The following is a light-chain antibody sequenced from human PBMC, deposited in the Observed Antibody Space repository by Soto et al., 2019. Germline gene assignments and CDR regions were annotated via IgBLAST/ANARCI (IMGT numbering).Light chain of an antibody. J-gene: IGKJ4*01. CDR3: QQYYSTPPT. Sequence: DIVMTQSPGSLAVSLGERATINCKSSQSVLYSSNNKNYLAWYQQKPGQPPKLLIYCASTRESGVPDRFSGSGSGTDFTLTISSLQAEDVAVYYCQQYYSTPPTFGGGTKVDIK. V-gene: IGKV4-1*01. CDR2: CAS. CDR1: QSVLYSSNNKNY.